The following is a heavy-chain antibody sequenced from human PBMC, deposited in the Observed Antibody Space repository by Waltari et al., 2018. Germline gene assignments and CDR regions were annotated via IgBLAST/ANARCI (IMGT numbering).Heavy chain of an antibody. J-gene: IGHJ6*02. CDR2: IIPIFGTA. CDR1: GGTFSSYA. D-gene: IGHD2-2*01. CDR3: ARKCSSTSCYYSSDYYYGMDV. V-gene: IGHV1-69*12. Sequence: QVQLVQSGAEVKKPGSSVKVSCKASGGTFSSYAISWVRQAPGQGLEWMGGIIPIFGTANYAQKFQGSVTITADESTSTAYMELSSLRSEDTAVYYCARKCSSTSCYYSSDYYYGMDVWGQGTTVTVSS.